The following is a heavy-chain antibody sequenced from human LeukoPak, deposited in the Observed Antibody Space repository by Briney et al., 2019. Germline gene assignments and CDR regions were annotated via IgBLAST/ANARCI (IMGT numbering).Heavy chain of an antibody. CDR3: AKPARTDYTDY. Sequence: GGSLRLSCAASGFTFSNHGMNWVRRAPGKGLEWVSGISPSGDITYYADSVKGRFTISTANSKNTLYLQMNSLRAEDTAVYYCAKPARTDYTDYWGQGTLVTVSS. CDR1: GFTFSNHG. V-gene: IGHV3-23*01. CDR2: ISPSGDIT. D-gene: IGHD1-14*01. J-gene: IGHJ4*02.